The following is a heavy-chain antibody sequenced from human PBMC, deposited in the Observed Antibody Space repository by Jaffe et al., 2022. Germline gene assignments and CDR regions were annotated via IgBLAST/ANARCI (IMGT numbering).Heavy chain of an antibody. J-gene: IGHJ6*03. CDR3: ARGLALSPFGWLRDYYYYYYMDV. V-gene: IGHV1-8*01. D-gene: IGHD5-12*01. Sequence: QVQLVQSGAEVKKPGASVKVSCKASGYTFTSYDINWVRQATGQGLEWMGWMNPNSGNTGYAQKFQGRVTMTRNTSISTAYMELSSLRSEDTAVYYCARGLALSPFGWLRDYYYYYYMDVWGKGTTVTVSS. CDR2: MNPNSGNT. CDR1: GYTFTSYD.